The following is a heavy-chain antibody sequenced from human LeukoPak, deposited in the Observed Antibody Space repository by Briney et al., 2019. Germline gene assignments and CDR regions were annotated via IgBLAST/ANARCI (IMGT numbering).Heavy chain of an antibody. CDR1: GFTFDDYA. D-gene: IGHD3-16*02. V-gene: IGHV3-9*01. J-gene: IGHJ4*02. Sequence: GGSLRLSCAASGFTFDDYAMHWVRQAPGKGLEWVSGISWNSGSIGYADSVKGRFTISRDNTKNSLYLQMNSLRAEDTAVYYCAREYYDYVGGSYRPPYFDSWGQGVLVTVSS. CDR2: ISWNSGSI. CDR3: AREYYDYVGGSYRPPYFDS.